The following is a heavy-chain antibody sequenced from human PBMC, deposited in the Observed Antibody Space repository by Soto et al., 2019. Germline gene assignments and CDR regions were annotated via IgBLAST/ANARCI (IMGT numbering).Heavy chain of an antibody. CDR2: IHYSGST. J-gene: IGHJ3*02. Sequence: QVQLQESGPGLVKPSQTLSLTCTVSSGSISSGDSFWSWVRQPPGKGLEWIGYIHYSGSTYYMPSLKGPATIPLDTAKNQFPLRLKSVTAADTAVYYAARAFGAVHRRDYSLKDVFAIGGQGTLVTVS. D-gene: IGHD3-10*01. CDR1: SGSISSGDSF. V-gene: IGHV4-30-4*01. CDR3: ARAFGAVHRRDYSLKDVFAI.